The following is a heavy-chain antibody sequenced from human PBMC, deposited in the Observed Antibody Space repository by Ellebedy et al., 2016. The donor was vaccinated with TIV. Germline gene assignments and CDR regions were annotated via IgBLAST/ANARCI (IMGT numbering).Heavy chain of an antibody. J-gene: IGHJ4*02. CDR3: ARFFESGSTGDY. D-gene: IGHD3-10*01. Sequence: GYYISSSGYYWSWIRQLPGKGLEWIGYIYHSGSTYYNPSLKSRVTISVDTSKNQFSLKLSSVTAEDTAVYYCARFFESGSTGDYWGQGTLVTVSS. CDR2: IYHSGST. V-gene: IGHV4-31*02. CDR1: GYYISSSGYY.